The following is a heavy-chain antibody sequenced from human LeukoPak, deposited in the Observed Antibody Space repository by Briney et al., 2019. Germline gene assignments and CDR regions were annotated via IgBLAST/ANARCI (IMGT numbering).Heavy chain of an antibody. Sequence: ASVKVSCKASGYTFTGYYMHWVRQAPGQGLEWMGWINPNSGGTNYAQKFQGRVTMTRDTSTSTAYMELSRLRFDDRAVYYRASGSSYDSSGRGFDYWGQGTLVTVSS. CDR2: INPNSGGT. CDR3: ASGSSYDSSGRGFDY. V-gene: IGHV1-2*02. D-gene: IGHD3-22*01. J-gene: IGHJ4*02. CDR1: GYTFTGYY.